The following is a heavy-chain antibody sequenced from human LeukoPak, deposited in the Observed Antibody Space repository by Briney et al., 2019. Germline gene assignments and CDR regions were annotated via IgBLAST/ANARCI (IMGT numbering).Heavy chain of an antibody. D-gene: IGHD3-10*01. V-gene: IGHV4-39*01. CDR2: IYFSGNT. CDR1: GGSIRSNSSY. J-gene: IGHJ6*03. Sequence: SETLSLTCTVSGGSIRSNSSYWGWIRQPPGKGLEWIGSIYFSGNTYYNPSLKSRVTISVDTSKNQFSLKLSSVTAADTAVYYCATGSSRYYYYMDVWGKGTTVTVSS. CDR3: ATGSSRYYYYMDV.